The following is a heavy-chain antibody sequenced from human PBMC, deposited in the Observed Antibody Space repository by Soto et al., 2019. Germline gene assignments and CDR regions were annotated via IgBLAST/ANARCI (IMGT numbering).Heavy chain of an antibody. CDR1: GFSISDYG. J-gene: IGHJ6*02. CDR3: AKGAGDCLSLCMDV. CDR2: ISYDGSNT. Sequence: QVQLVESGGGVVQPGWSLRLSCAASGFSISDYGMEWVRQAPGKGLEWVALISYDGSNTYYADSVKGRFTISRDNSKDTLFLQMTGLRREDRAVYYCAKGAGDCLSLCMDVWGQGTTVTVSS. V-gene: IGHV3-30*18. D-gene: IGHD2-21*02.